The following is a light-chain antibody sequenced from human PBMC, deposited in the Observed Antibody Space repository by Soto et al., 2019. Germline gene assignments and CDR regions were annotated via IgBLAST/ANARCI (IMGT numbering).Light chain of an antibody. CDR1: QSVSSSY. CDR2: GAS. Sequence: EIVLTQSPGTLSLSPGERATLXCRASQSVSSSYLAWYQQKPGQAPRLLIYGASSRATGIPDRFSGSGSGTDFTLTISRLEPEDFAVYYCQQYGSSHWTFGQGTKVDTK. J-gene: IGKJ1*01. CDR3: QQYGSSHWT. V-gene: IGKV3-20*01.